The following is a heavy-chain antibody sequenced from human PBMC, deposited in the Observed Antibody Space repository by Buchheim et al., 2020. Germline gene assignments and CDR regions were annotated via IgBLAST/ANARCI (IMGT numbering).Heavy chain of an antibody. CDR3: ARGGLLVRYQDYMDV. CDR2: MSHRGSP. Sequence: QVQLRESGPGLVKPSETLSLTCTVSGASFSNNFWSWIRQSPGKGLEWIGEMSHRGSPNYNPSLKSRVTISLDTSKNQFSLGLRSVTAADTAVYYCARGGLLVRYQDYMDVWGKGTT. D-gene: IGHD2-2*01. J-gene: IGHJ6*03. V-gene: IGHV4-59*12. CDR1: GASFSNNF.